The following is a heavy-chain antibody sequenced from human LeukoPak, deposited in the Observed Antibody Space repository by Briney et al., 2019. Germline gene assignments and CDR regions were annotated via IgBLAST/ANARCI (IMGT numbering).Heavy chain of an antibody. V-gene: IGHV1-2*02. CDR1: GYTFTDYY. J-gene: IGHJ4*02. CDR3: TTRGGDTLMRTEALDY. D-gene: IGHD3-16*01. Sequence: GASVKVSCKASGYTFTDYYIHWVRQAPGQGLEWMGWMNPDSGGTNYAQKFKGRVTMTRDTSINTAYMDLRRLTSDDTAIYYCTTRGGDTLMRTEALDYWGLGTLVTVSS. CDR2: MNPDSGGT.